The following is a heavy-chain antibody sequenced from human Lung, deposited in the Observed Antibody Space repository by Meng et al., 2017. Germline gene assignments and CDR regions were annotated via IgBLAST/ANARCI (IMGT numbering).Heavy chain of an antibody. D-gene: IGHD4-11*01. J-gene: IGHJ4*02. V-gene: IGHV4-34*01. CDR2: INHSGST. CDR3: ARGPTTMAHDFDY. CDR1: GGSFSDYY. Sequence: QVQSQEWGAGLVEPSETLSLTCVVSGGSFSDYYWSWIRQPPGKGLDWIGEINHSGSTNYNPSLESRATISVDTSQNNLSLKLSSVTAADSAVYYCARGPTTMAHDFDYWGQGTLVTVSS.